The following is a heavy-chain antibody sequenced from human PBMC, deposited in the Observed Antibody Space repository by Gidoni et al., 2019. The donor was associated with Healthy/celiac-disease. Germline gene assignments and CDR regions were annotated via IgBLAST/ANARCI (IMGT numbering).Heavy chain of an antibody. CDR1: GYTFTGYY. CDR2: INPNSGGT. Sequence: QVQLVQSGAEVKKPGASVKVSCKASGYTFTGYYMHWVRQAPGQGLEWMGWINPNSGGTNYAQKFQGWVTMTRDTSISTAYMELSRLRSDDTDVYYCARDRGVTAPDAFDIWGQGTMVTVSS. V-gene: IGHV1-2*04. J-gene: IGHJ3*02. CDR3: ARDRGVTAPDAFDI. D-gene: IGHD2-21*02.